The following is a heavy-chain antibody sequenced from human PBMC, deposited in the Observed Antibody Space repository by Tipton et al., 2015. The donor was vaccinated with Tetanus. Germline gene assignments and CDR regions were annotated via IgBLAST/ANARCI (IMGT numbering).Heavy chain of an antibody. CDR1: GFTFSSYA. D-gene: IGHD2-8*01. J-gene: IGHJ4*02. CDR2: ISGSGGST. Sequence: SLRLSCAASGFTFSSYAMSWVRQAPGKGLEWVSAISGSGGSTYYADSVKGRFTISRDNSKNTLYLQMNSLRAEDTAVYYCAKEGLMVYATKHPFDYWGQGTLVTVSS. CDR3: AKEGLMVYATKHPFDY. V-gene: IGHV3-23*01.